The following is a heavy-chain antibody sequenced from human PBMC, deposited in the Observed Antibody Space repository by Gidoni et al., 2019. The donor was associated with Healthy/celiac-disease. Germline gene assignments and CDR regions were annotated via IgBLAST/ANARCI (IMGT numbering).Heavy chain of an antibody. CDR3: ARDGTCGVVISGVFDY. J-gene: IGHJ4*02. Sequence: EVQRVDTGGGLVQHGGPLRLSCAASGFTLSSYWMSWVRQAPGKGLEWVANIKQDGSEKYYVDSVKGRFTSSRDNAKNSLYLQMNSLRAEDTAVYYCARDGTCGVVISGVFDYWGQGTLVTVSS. D-gene: IGHD3-3*01. CDR1: GFTLSSYW. V-gene: IGHV3-7*01. CDR2: IKQDGSEK.